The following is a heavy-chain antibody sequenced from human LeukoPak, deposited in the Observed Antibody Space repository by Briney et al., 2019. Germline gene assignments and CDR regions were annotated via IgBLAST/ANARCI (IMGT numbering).Heavy chain of an antibody. CDR3: AKALASSYYYDSSGYLDY. Sequence: GGSLRLSCAASGFTFSSYAMSWVRQAPGKGLEWVSAISGSGGSTYYADSVKGRFTISRDNSKNTLCLQMNSLRAEDTAVYYCAKALASSYYYDSSGYLDYWGQGTLVTVSS. CDR1: GFTFSSYA. J-gene: IGHJ4*02. V-gene: IGHV3-23*01. CDR2: ISGSGGST. D-gene: IGHD3-22*01.